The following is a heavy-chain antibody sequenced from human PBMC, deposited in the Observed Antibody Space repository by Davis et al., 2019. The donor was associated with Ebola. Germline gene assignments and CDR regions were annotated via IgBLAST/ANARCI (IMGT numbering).Heavy chain of an antibody. CDR2: MNPNSGNT. V-gene: IGHV1-8*02. J-gene: IGHJ6*03. CDR3: ARRPMDV. Sequence: ASVKVSCKASGGTFSSYAISWVRQAPGQGLEWMGWMNPNSGNTGYAQKFQGRVTMTRNTSISTAYMELSSLRSDDTAVYYCARRPMDVWGKGTTVTVSS. CDR1: GGTFSSYA.